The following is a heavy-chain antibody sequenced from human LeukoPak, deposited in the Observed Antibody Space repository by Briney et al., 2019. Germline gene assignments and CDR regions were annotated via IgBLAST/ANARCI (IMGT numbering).Heavy chain of an antibody. CDR3: ARDETNCSSTSCYPSNWFDP. Sequence: GASVKLSFTASGSTFTSNYMHWGRQAPGQGLEWMGVINPSGGSTSYAQKFQVRVTMTRDTSTSTVYMELSSLRSEDTAVYYCARDETNCSSTSCYPSNWFDPWGQGTLVSVSS. CDR2: INPSGGST. V-gene: IGHV1-46*01. D-gene: IGHD2-2*01. J-gene: IGHJ5*02. CDR1: GSTFTSNY.